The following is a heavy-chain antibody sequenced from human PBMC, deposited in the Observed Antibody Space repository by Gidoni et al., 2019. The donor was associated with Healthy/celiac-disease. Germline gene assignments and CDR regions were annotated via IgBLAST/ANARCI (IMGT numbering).Heavy chain of an antibody. CDR3: ARQGDSSGNWY. V-gene: IGHV1-2*06. Sequence: QVQLVQSGAEVKKPGASVKVSCKASGYTFTGYYMHWVRQAPGQGLEWMGRINPNRGGTNYAQKFQGMVTMTRDTSISTAYMELSRLRSDDTAVYYCARQGDSSGNWYWGQGTLVTVSS. CDR2: INPNRGGT. D-gene: IGHD6-19*01. CDR1: GYTFTGYY. J-gene: IGHJ4*02.